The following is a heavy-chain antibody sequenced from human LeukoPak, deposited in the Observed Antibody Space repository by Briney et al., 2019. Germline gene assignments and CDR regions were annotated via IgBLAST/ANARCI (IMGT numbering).Heavy chain of an antibody. V-gene: IGHV1-69*04. CDR1: GGTFSSYA. Sequence: ASVKVSCKASGGTFSSYAISWVRQAPGQGLEWMGRIIPILGIANYAQKFQGRVTITADKSTSTAYMELSSLRSEDTAVYYCARAGGYYDSSGYYYYFDYWGQGTLVTVSS. J-gene: IGHJ4*02. CDR3: ARAGGYYDSSGYYYYFDY. D-gene: IGHD3-22*01. CDR2: IIPILGIA.